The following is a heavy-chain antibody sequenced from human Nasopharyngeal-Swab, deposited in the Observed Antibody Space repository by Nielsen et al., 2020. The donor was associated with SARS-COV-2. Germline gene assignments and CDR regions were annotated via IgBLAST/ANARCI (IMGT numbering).Heavy chain of an antibody. D-gene: IGHD1-7*01. Sequence: WIRQPPGKGLEWVSGISGHGGSTKYADSVKGRFTVSRDNSKNTLYLEMNSLRAEDTAVYYCAKLTGTPSFNRDFDNWGQGTLVTVSS. V-gene: IGHV3-23*01. CDR2: ISGHGGST. CDR3: AKLTGTPSFNRDFDN. J-gene: IGHJ4*02.